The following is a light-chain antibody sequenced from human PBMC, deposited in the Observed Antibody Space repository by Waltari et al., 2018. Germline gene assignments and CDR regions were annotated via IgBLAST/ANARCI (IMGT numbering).Light chain of an antibody. J-gene: IGKJ3*01. V-gene: IGKV4-1*01. CDR3: HQYYNTPFT. CDR1: QSVLYSSNNKNY. Sequence: EIVMTQSPDSLAVSLGERATINCKSSQSVLYSSNNKNYLAWYQQKPGQPPKLLIYWASTRESGVPDRFSGSESGTDFTLTISSLQAEDVAVYYCHQYYNTPFTFGPGTKVDIK. CDR2: WAS.